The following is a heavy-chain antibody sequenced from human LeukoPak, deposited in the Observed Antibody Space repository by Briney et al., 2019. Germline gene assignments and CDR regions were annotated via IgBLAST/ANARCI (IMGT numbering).Heavy chain of an antibody. Sequence: SETLSLTCAVYGGSFSGYYWSWIRQPPGKGLEWMGEINHSGSTNYNPSLKSRVTISVDTSKNQFSLKLSSVTAADTAVYYCARGIVVVPAAKGNWFDPWGQGTLVTVSS. J-gene: IGHJ5*02. D-gene: IGHD2-2*01. V-gene: IGHV4-34*01. CDR1: GGSFSGYY. CDR2: INHSGST. CDR3: ARGIVVVPAAKGNWFDP.